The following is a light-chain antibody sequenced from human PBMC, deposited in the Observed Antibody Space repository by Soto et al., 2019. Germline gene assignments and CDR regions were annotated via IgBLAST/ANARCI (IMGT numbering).Light chain of an antibody. CDR1: QSISSW. CDR3: QQYIRYPWT. V-gene: IGKV1-5*03. CDR2: KAS. J-gene: IGKJ1*01. Sequence: DTQMTQSPSTLSASVGDRVTIICRASQSISSWLAWYQQKPGKAPKLLIYKASTLESGVPSRFSGSGSGTEFTLTISSLQPDDFATYYCQQYIRYPWTFGQGTKVEIK.